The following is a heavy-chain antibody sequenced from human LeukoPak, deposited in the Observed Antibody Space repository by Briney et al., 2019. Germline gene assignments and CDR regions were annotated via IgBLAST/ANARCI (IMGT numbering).Heavy chain of an antibody. CDR3: TREGGNGDYFYYMDV. J-gene: IGHJ6*03. Sequence: GGSLRLSCAASGFTFRRYSMSWVRQAPGKGLEWVSTINWSSDYIYYADSVEGRFTISRDNAKNSMCLEMNSLRAEDAAVYFCTREGGNGDYFYYMDVWGKGTTVTVSS. V-gene: IGHV3-21*01. CDR2: INWSSDYI. D-gene: IGHD4-23*01. CDR1: GFTFRRYS.